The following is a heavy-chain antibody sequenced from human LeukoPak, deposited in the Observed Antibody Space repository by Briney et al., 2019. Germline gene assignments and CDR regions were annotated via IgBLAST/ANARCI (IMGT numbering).Heavy chain of an antibody. CDR2: IYYSGST. CDR3: ARERVRGVIQDNWFDP. J-gene: IGHJ5*02. D-gene: IGHD3-10*01. CDR1: GGSISSSSYY. V-gene: IGHV4-39*07. Sequence: SETLSLTCTVSGGSISSSSYYWGWIRQPPGKGLEWIGSIYYSGSTYYNPSLKSRVTMSVDTSKNQFSLKLSSVTAADTAVYYCARERVRGVIQDNWFDPWGQGTLVTVSS.